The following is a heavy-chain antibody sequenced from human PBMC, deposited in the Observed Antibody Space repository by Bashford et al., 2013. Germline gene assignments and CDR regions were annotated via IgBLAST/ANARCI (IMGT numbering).Heavy chain of an antibody. CDR2: IYYSGST. J-gene: IGHJ6*02. Sequence: SSETLSLTCAVSGYSISSGYYWSWIRQPPGKGLEWIGYIYYSGSTYYNPSLKSRVTISVDTSKNQFSLKLSSVTAADTAVYYCARPYLGYYGMDVWGQGTTVTVSS. V-gene: IGHV4-38-2*01. D-gene: IGHD3-16*01. CDR3: ARPYLGYYGMDV. CDR1: GYSISSGYY.